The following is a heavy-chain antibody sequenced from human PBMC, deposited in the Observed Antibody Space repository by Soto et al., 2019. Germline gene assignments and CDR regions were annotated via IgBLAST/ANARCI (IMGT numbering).Heavy chain of an antibody. Sequence: QVQLVESGGGVVQPGRSLRLSCAASGFTFSSYGMHWVRQAPGKGLEWVSVISYDGSNKYYADSVKGRFTISRDNSKNTLYLQMNSLRAEDTAVYYCAKIIDYGDYVISDYMDVWGKGTTVTVSS. CDR1: GFTFSSYG. V-gene: IGHV3-30*18. CDR2: ISYDGSNK. D-gene: IGHD4-17*01. J-gene: IGHJ6*03. CDR3: AKIIDYGDYVISDYMDV.